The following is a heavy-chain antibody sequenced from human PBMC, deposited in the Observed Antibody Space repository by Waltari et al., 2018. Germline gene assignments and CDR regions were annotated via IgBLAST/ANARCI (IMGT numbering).Heavy chain of an antibody. D-gene: IGHD1-26*01. CDR2: ISSSSSYI. Sequence: EVQLVESGGGLVKPGGSLRLSCAASGFTFSSYSMNWVRQAPGKGLEWVSSISSSSSYIYYADSVKGRVTISRDNAKNSLYLQMNSLRAEDTAVYYCARDRGSYRAEYFQHWGQGTLVTVSS. CDR1: GFTFSSYS. J-gene: IGHJ1*01. CDR3: ARDRGSYRAEYFQH. V-gene: IGHV3-21*01.